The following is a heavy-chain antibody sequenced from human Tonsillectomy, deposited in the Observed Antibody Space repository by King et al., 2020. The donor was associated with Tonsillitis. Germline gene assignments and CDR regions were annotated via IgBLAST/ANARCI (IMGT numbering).Heavy chain of an antibody. CDR2: IYYNGVT. Sequence: LQLQESGPGLVKPSQTLSLTCTVSGGSISSGGYYWRWIRQHPGKGLEWIGYIYYNGVTYYSPSLQSRVTISVDTSKNQFSLKLSSATAADTAVYYCARDQGEGIVVPAAIGWFDPWGQGTLVTVSS. V-gene: IGHV4-31*03. CDR1: GGSISSGGYY. CDR3: ARDQGEGIVVPAAIGWFDP. J-gene: IGHJ5*02. D-gene: IGHD2-2*01.